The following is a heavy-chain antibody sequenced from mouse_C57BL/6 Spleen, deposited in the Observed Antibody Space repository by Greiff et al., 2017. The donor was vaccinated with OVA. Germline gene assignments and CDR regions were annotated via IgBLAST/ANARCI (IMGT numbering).Heavy chain of an antibody. CDR1: GYAFTNYL. V-gene: IGHV1-54*01. CDR3: ARRTTVVATGAMDY. CDR2: LTPGSGGT. D-gene: IGHD1-1*01. J-gene: IGHJ4*01. Sequence: VQLVESGAELVRPGTSVKVSCKASGYAFTNYLIEWVKQRPGQGLEWIGVLTPGSGGTTYNEKFKGKATLTAYKSSSTAYMQLSSLTSEDSAVYFCARRTTVVATGAMDYWGQGASVTVSS.